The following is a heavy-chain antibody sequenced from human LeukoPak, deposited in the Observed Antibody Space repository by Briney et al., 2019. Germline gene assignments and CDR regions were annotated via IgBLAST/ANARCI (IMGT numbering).Heavy chain of an antibody. V-gene: IGHV3-48*01. D-gene: IGHD6-19*01. J-gene: IGHJ4*02. CDR1: GFSFSTYS. CDR3: AKIPVSYSSGWSNFDY. CDR2: ITGDTSTI. Sequence: GGSLRLSCAASGFSFSTYSMNWVRQAPGKGLEWVSYITGDTSTIYYADSVKGRFTSSRDNSKNTLFLQMNMLRAEDTAVYYCAKIPVSYSSGWSNFDYWGQGTLVTVSS.